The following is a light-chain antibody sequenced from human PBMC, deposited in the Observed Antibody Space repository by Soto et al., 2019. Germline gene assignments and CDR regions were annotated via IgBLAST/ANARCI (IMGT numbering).Light chain of an antibody. V-gene: IGKV3-15*01. J-gene: IGKJ4*01. CDR2: GAS. Sequence: EIVLTQSPATLSLSAGERATLSCRPSQILSPSYLAWYQHKPGQGPRLLIYGASTRATGIPARFSGSGSGTEFTLTISSLQSEDFAVYYCQQYNDWPLTFGGGTKVEIK. CDR3: QQYNDWPLT. CDR1: QILSPSY.